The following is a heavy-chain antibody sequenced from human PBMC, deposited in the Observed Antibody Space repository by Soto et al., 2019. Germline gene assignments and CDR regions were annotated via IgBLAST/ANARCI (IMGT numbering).Heavy chain of an antibody. J-gene: IGHJ4*02. CDR2: ISRDGGST. D-gene: IGHD2-15*01. Sequence: EVQLVESGGGLVQPGGSLRLSCSASGFTFSSYAMHWVRQAPGKGLECVSAISRDGGSTYYADSVKGRFTISRDNSKNTLYLQMSSLRAEDTAIYFCVKDYWGFYCSSGRCYFDYWGQGTLVTVSS. CDR1: GFTFSSYA. V-gene: IGHV3-64D*06. CDR3: VKDYWGFYCSSGRCYFDY.